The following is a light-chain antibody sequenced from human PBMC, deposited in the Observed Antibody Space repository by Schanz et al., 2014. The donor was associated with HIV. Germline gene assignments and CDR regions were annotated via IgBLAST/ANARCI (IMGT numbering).Light chain of an antibody. J-gene: IGLJ3*02. CDR3: ETWDRNTRV. CDR2: LEGNGRY. V-gene: IGLV4-60*03. Sequence: QLVLTQTSSASASLGSSVKVTCTLSSGHSTYIIAWHQQLPGKAPRYLMKLEGNGRYDKGTGIPARFSGSSSGADRYLTISNLQSEDEADYYCETWDRNTRVFGGGTKLTVL. CDR1: SGHSTYI.